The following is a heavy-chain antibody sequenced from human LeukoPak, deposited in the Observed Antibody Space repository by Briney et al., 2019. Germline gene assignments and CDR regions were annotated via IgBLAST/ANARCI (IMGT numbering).Heavy chain of an antibody. J-gene: IGHJ4*02. CDR1: GFTFSTSA. CDR2: ISGTGSSI. D-gene: IGHD2-2*01. CDR3: AKDRNSCTSNSCPDYFDF. V-gene: IGHV3-23*01. Sequence: GGSLRLSCAASGFTFSTSAMSWVRQAPGKGVEWGSAISGTGSSIFYADSVKCPFTISRSHSKNTLYLQMNSLRAEDTAVFYCAKDRNSCTSNSCPDYFDFWGQGTLVTVSS.